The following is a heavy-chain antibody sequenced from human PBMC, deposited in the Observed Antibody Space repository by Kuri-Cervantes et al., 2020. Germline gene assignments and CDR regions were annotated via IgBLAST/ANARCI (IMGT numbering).Heavy chain of an antibody. V-gene: IGHV3-43D*04. D-gene: IGHD1-26*01. J-gene: IGHJ4*02. CDR3: AVHSGSYYYFDY. CDR2: ISWDGGST. Sequence: GGSLRLSCAASGFTFDDYAMHWVRQAPGKGLGWVSLISWDGGSTYYADSVKGRFTISRDNSKNSLYLQMNSLRAEDTAVYYCAVHSGSYYYFDYWGQGTLVTVSS. CDR1: GFTFDDYA.